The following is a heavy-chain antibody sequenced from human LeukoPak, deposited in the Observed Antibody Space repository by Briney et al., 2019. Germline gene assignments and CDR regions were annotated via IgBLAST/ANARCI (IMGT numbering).Heavy chain of an antibody. CDR2: INFKSEDI. CDR1: GFTFSSHN. CDR3: ARDKDYASDM. J-gene: IGHJ3*02. Sequence: GGSLRLSCAASGFTFSSHNMSWVRQAPGKGLEWISFINFKSEDIRYADSVEGRFIISRDNARKSLYLHMNSLRAEDTAVYYCARDKDYASDMWGQGTMVTVAS. D-gene: IGHD4-11*01. V-gene: IGHV3-48*01.